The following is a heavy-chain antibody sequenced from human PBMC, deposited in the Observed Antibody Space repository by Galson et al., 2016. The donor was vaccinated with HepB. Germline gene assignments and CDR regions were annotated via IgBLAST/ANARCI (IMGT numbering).Heavy chain of an antibody. V-gene: IGHV3-7*01. D-gene: IGHD2-2*01. CDR3: ARTIVAVPGANDYFDY. CDR2: LNKDGSEK. Sequence: SLRLSCAAPGFTFSIYGMHWIRQAPGKGLECVANLNKDGSEKYYMDSVKGRFTISRDNAKNALYLQMNSLRAEDTAVYYCARTIVAVPGANDYFDYWGQGTLVTVAS. CDR1: GFTFSIYG. J-gene: IGHJ4*02.